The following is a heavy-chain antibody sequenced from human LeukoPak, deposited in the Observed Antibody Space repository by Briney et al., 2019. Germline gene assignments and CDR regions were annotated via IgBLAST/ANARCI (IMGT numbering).Heavy chain of an antibody. D-gene: IGHD3-3*01. Sequence: GASVKVSCKASGYTFTSYAMHWVRQAPGERLEWVGWIYGEKGKTKYSQKFQGRVTITRDPSASTAYMELSSLRSEDTDVYYCARDHDVLRFILPTHYYYCCMDVWGQGTTVTVSS. V-gene: IGHV1-3*01. J-gene: IGHJ6*02. CDR1: GYTFTSYA. CDR3: ARDHDVLRFILPTHYYYCCMDV. CDR2: IYGEKGKT.